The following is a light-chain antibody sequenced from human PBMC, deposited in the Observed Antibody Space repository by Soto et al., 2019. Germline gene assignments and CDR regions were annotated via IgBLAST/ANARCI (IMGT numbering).Light chain of an antibody. V-gene: IGKV3-11*01. Sequence: EIVLTQSPCTLSWSAGERATLSCRASQSVSSYLAWYQQKPGQAPRLLIYDASNRATGIPARFSGSGYGTDFNLTISSLETEDFAVYYCQQRSNWPITFGQGTRLEIK. CDR3: QQRSNWPIT. J-gene: IGKJ5*01. CDR2: DAS. CDR1: QSVSSY.